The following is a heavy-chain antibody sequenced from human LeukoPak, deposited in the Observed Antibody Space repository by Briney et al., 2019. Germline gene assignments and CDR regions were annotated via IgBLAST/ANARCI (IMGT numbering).Heavy chain of an antibody. CDR1: GYTFTGYY. Sequence: ASVKVSCKASGYTFTGYYMHWMRQAPGQGLEWMGWINPNSGGTNYAQKFQGRVTMTRDTSISTAYMELSRLRSDDTAVYYCARDKVGATSFDYWGQGTLVTVSS. CDR2: INPNSGGT. J-gene: IGHJ4*02. D-gene: IGHD1-26*01. V-gene: IGHV1-2*02. CDR3: ARDKVGATSFDY.